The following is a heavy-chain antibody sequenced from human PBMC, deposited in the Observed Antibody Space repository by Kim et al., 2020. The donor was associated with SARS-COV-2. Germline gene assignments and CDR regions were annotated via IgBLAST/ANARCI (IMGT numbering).Heavy chain of an antibody. Sequence: SETLSLTCAVYGGSFSGYYWSWIRQPPGKGLEWIGEINHSGSTNYNPSLKSRVTISVDTSKNQFSLKLSSVTAADTAVYYCARPYSSRRMSREKGWYFDLWGRGTLVTVSS. CDR3: ARPYSSRRMSREKGWYFDL. J-gene: IGHJ2*01. D-gene: IGHD6-13*01. V-gene: IGHV4-34*01. CDR2: INHSGST. CDR1: GGSFSGYY.